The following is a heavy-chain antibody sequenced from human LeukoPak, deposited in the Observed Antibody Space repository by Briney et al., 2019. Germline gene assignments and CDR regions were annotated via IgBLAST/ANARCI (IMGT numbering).Heavy chain of an antibody. CDR3: ARDFDQQLASYYHGFDV. J-gene: IGHJ6*02. D-gene: IGHD6-13*01. CDR2: INPSGGST. CDR1: GYTFTDYY. Sequence: GASVKVSCKGSGYTFTDYYLHWVRQAPGQGLEWMGVINPSGGSTSYPQKLQGRVTMTRDTSTSTVYMELSSLTSEDTAVYYCARDFDQQLASYYHGFDVWGQGTTVTVSS. V-gene: IGHV1-46*04.